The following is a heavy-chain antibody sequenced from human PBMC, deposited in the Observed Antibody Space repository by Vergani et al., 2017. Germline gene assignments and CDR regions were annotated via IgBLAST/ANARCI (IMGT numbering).Heavy chain of an antibody. CDR3: AKKRGGYCSSTSCPLIDY. CDR1: GFTFSSYA. D-gene: IGHD2-2*01. J-gene: IGHJ4*02. CDR2: ISGSGGST. Sequence: EVQLVESGGGLVQPGGSLRLSCAASGFTFSSYAMSWVRQAPGKGLEWVSAISGSGGSTYYADSVKGRFTISRDNSKNTLYLQMNSLRAEDTAVYYCAKKRGGYCSSTSCPLIDYWGQGTLVTVSS. V-gene: IGHV3-23*04.